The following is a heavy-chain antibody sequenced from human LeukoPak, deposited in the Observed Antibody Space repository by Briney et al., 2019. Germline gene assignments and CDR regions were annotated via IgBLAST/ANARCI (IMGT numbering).Heavy chain of an antibody. CDR1: GYTFTIYD. CDR3: ARGRSYDFWSGYSY. V-gene: IGHV1-8*01. D-gene: IGHD3-3*01. CDR2: MNPNSGNT. J-gene: IGHJ4*02. Sequence: ASVWVSCKASGYTFTIYDISWGRQATGQGLEWMGWMNPNSGNTGYAQKLQRRVPMTRHTSISKAYMELSSLRSEDTAVYYCARGRSYDFWSGYSYWGQGTLVTVSS.